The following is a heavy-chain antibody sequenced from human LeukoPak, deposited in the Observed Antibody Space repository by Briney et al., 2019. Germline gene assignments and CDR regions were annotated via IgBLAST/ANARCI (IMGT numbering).Heavy chain of an antibody. CDR2: ISHSGST. Sequence: SETLSLTCTVSGGSISSYFWSWIRQPPGKGLEWIGEISHSGSTTYNPSLRSRVTISGDTSKKQFSLKLSSVTAADTAVYYCVTYYYGSSAPKRNYWGQGILVTVSS. D-gene: IGHD3-22*01. V-gene: IGHV4-34*01. CDR1: GGSISSYF. J-gene: IGHJ4*02. CDR3: VTYYYGSSAPKRNY.